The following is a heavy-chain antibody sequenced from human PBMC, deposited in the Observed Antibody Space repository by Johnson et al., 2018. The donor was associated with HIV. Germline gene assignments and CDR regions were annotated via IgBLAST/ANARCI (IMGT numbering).Heavy chain of an antibody. J-gene: IGHJ3*02. V-gene: IGHV3-74*02. Sequence: VQVVESGGGLVQPGGSLRLSCAASGFTFSSYWMHWVRQAPGKGLVWISRINSDGTYTTYADSVEGRFTISTDNAKNTLFLQMNSLRAEDTAVYYCARIAVVVQHDAFDIWGQGTMVTVSS. CDR1: GFTFSSYW. CDR2: INSDGTYT. D-gene: IGHD2-15*01. CDR3: ARIAVVVQHDAFDI.